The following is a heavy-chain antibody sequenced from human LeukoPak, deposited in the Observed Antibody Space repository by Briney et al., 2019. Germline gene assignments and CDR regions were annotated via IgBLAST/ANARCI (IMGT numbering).Heavy chain of an antibody. J-gene: IGHJ5*02. CDR2: IYHSGST. V-gene: IGHV4-31*03. CDR3: ARALTRNWFDP. CDR1: GGSIISDGHY. Sequence: SQILSLTCTVSGGSIISDGHYWTWISQHPGKGLELIGFIYHSGSTYPNPSLKSRVDISMDTSKDQFSLTLTSVTAADTAIYFCARALTRNWFDPWGQGTLVTVSS. D-gene: IGHD4-11*01.